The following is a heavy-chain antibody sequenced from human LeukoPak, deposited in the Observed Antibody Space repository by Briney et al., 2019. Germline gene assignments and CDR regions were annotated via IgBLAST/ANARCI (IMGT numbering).Heavy chain of an antibody. Sequence: SETQSLTCTVSSHSISCYHWSWTRHPPGKGVEGLRYFYYSVGTNYNPSLKSRVTISVDASKNQYSLKLSSVTAADTDVYYCARGFVAGYGPSGMLYRYFDYWGQGTLVTVSS. J-gene: IGHJ4*02. CDR3: ARGFVAGYGPSGMLYRYFDY. D-gene: IGHD2-8*01. CDR2: FYYSVGT. CDR1: SHSISCYH. V-gene: IGHV4-59*01.